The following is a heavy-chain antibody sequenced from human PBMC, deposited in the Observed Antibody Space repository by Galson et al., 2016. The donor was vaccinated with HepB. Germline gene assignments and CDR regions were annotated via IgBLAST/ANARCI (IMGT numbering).Heavy chain of an antibody. V-gene: IGHV3-23*01. J-gene: IGHJ4*02. D-gene: IGHD1-26*01. CDR3: ASPNVGPGSYLPFDN. CDR1: GFTFSNYA. CDR2: ISGRGTNT. Sequence: SLRLSCAASGFTFSNYAMNWVRQAPGKGLEWVSGISGRGTNTYYADSVKGRFINSRDNSKNTVFLQMSSLRVEDTAIYYCASPNVGPGSYLPFDNWGQGTRVTVSS.